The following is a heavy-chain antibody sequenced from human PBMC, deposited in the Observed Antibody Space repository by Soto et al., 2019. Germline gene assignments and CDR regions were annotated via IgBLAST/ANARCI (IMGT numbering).Heavy chain of an antibody. J-gene: IGHJ6*02. CDR3: ARERSWGVYSYYYYGMDV. V-gene: IGHV4-34*01. Sequence: SETLSLTCAVYGGSFSGYYWSWIRQPPGKGLEWIGEINHSGSTNYNPSLKSRVTISVDTSKNQFSLKLSSVTAADTAVYYCARERSWGVYSYYYYGMDVWGQGTTVT. D-gene: IGHD5-18*01. CDR1: GGSFSGYY. CDR2: INHSGST.